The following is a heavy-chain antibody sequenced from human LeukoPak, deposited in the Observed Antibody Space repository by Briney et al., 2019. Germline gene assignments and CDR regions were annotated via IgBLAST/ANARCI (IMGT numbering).Heavy chain of an antibody. D-gene: IGHD6-19*01. V-gene: IGHV4-39*01. CDR3: AKISSGWYDYYYGMDV. Sequence: SETLSLTCTVSGGSISSSSYHWGWIRQPPGKGLEWIGSIYYSGSTYYNPSLKSRVTISVDTSKNQFSLKLSSVTAADTAVYYCAKISSGWYDYYYGMDVWGQGTTVTVSS. CDR2: IYYSGST. J-gene: IGHJ6*02. CDR1: GGSISSSSYH.